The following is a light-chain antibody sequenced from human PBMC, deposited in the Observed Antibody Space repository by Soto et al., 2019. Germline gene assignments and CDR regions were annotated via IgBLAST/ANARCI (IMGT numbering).Light chain of an antibody. J-gene: IGLJ2*01. Sequence: QSVLTQPPSASGTPGQRVTISCSGSSSNIGSNNVNWYQQLPGTAPKLLIYSNNQRPSGVPDRFSGSKAGTSASLALSGLQSEDEADYYCAAWGDSLNGPVFGGGTKLTVL. CDR1: SSNIGSNN. V-gene: IGLV1-44*01. CDR2: SNN. CDR3: AAWGDSLNGPV.